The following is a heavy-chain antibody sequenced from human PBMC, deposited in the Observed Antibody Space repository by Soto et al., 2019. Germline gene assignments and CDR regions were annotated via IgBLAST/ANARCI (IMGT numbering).Heavy chain of an antibody. CDR3: TRGLGSSWFFL. CDR1: GFTFSDEN. V-gene: IGHV3-48*03. Sequence: EVQLLESGGGLVQPRGSLRLSCAASGFTFSDENMNWVRQAPGKGLEWISYIGGSGSPIFYEDSVKGRFTVSRDNARNLLFLQMNSLSAEDTAIYYCTRGLGSSWFFLWGQGTLVSVSP. CDR2: IGGSGSPI. J-gene: IGHJ5*02. D-gene: IGHD6-13*01.